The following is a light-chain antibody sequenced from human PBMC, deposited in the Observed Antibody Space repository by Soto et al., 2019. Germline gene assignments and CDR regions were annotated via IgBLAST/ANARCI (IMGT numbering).Light chain of an antibody. J-gene: IGKJ1*01. CDR3: MQRLQIPWT. Sequence: DIVMTQSPLSLPVTPGEPASISCRSSQSLYSDGNNYLDWYLQKPGQSPQVLIYLGSNRASGVPDRFSGSGSGTDFTLKISRVEAEDVGAYYCMQRLQIPWTVGQGTKVDIK. V-gene: IGKV2-28*01. CDR2: LGS. CDR1: QSLYSDGNNY.